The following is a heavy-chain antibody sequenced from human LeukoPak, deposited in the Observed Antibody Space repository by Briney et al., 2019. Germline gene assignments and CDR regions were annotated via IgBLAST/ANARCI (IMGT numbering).Heavy chain of an antibody. Sequence: SETLSLTCTVSGGSISSSSYYWSWIRQPAGKGLEWIGRIYTSGSTTYNPSLKSRVTISVDTSKNQFSLILSSVTATDTALYYCARGVTAAGHFDYWGQGTLVTVSS. V-gene: IGHV4-61*02. D-gene: IGHD6-13*01. CDR3: ARGVTAAGHFDY. J-gene: IGHJ4*02. CDR1: GGSISSSSYY. CDR2: IYTSGST.